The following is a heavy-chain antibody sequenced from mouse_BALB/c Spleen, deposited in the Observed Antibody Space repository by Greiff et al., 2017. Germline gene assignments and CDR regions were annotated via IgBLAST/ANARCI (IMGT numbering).Heavy chain of an antibody. Sequence: EVKLKQSGPELVKPGASVKMSCKASGYTFTSYVMHWVKQKPGQGLEWIGYINPYNDGTKYNEKFKGKATLTSDKSSSTAYMELSSLTSEDSAVYYCARVETVVEGAMDYWGQGTSVTVSS. D-gene: IGHD1-1*01. J-gene: IGHJ4*01. CDR2: INPYNDGT. CDR3: ARVETVVEGAMDY. V-gene: IGHV1-14*01. CDR1: GYTFTSYV.